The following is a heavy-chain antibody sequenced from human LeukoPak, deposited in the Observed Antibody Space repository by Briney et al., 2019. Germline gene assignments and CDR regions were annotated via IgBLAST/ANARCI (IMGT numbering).Heavy chain of an antibody. D-gene: IGHD3-10*01. V-gene: IGHV5-10-1*01. CDR1: GYSFTSYW. Sequence: GESLKISGKGSGYSFTSYWISWVRQMPGKGLEWMGRIEPSDSYTNYSPSFQGHVTISADKSISTAYLQWSSLKASDTAMYYCARHSLLWFGELGDAFDIWGQGTMVTVSS. J-gene: IGHJ3*02. CDR3: ARHSLLWFGELGDAFDI. CDR2: IEPSDSYT.